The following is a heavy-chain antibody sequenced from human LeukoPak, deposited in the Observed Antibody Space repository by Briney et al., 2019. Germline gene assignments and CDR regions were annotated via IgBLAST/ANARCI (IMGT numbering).Heavy chain of an antibody. Sequence: SETLSLTCTVSGGSISSYYWSWIRQPPGKGLEWIGYIYTSGSTNYNPSLKSRVTISVDTSKNQFSLKLSSVTAADTAVYYCARSVTTFRPYYYYMDVWGKGTTVTVSS. CDR1: GGSISSYY. J-gene: IGHJ6*03. V-gene: IGHV4-4*09. CDR3: ARSVTTFRPYYYYMDV. D-gene: IGHD4-11*01. CDR2: IYTSGST.